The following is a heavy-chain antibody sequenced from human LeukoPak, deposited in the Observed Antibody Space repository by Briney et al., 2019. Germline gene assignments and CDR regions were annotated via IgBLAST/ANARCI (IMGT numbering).Heavy chain of an antibody. V-gene: IGHV1-69*05. CDR1: GGTFSSYA. Sequence: ASVKVSCKASGGTFSSYAISWVRQAPGQGLEWMGGIIPIFGTANYAQKFQGRVTITTDESTSTAYMELSSLRSEDTAVYYCARSITIFGVVIDNWLDPWGQGTLVTVSS. D-gene: IGHD3-3*01. CDR2: IIPIFGTA. CDR3: ARSITIFGVVIDNWLDP. J-gene: IGHJ5*02.